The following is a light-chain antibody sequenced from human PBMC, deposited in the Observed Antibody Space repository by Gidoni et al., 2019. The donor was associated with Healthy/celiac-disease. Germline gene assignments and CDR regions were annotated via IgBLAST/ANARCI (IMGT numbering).Light chain of an antibody. CDR1: QSISSY. Sequence: DIQMTQSPSSLSASVGDRVTITCRASQSISSYLNWYQQKPGKAPKLLIYAASSLQSGVPSRFSGSGSGTDCTLTISSRQPEDFATYYCQQSYSTPYTFGQGTKLEIK. V-gene: IGKV1-39*01. J-gene: IGKJ2*01. CDR3: QQSYSTPYT. CDR2: AAS.